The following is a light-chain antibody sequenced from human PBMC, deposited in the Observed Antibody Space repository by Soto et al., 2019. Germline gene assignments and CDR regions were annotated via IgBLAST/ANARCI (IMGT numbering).Light chain of an antibody. J-gene: IGKJ4*01. CDR1: QGISNY. Sequence: DIQMTQSPSSLSASVGDRATITCRASQGISNYFAWYQQKPGKDPKLLIYAASTLQLGVPSRFSGSGSGTDCTLTISSLQPEDVATYYCQKYNRAPRTFGGGTKVEIK. CDR2: AAS. CDR3: QKYNRAPRT. V-gene: IGKV1-27*01.